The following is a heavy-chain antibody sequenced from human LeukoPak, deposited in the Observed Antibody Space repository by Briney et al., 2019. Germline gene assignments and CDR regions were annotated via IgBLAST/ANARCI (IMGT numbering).Heavy chain of an antibody. J-gene: IGHJ4*02. V-gene: IGHV5-51*01. CDR2: IYPGDSEI. Sequence: GESLKISCKGSGYSFTSYWIGWVRQMPGKGLEWMGIIYPGDSEIKYSPSLQDQVTISADKSISTAYLQWSSLKASDTAMYYCARLGTTVTTPCSLWGQGTLVTVSS. CDR3: ARLGTTVTTPCSL. D-gene: IGHD4-11*01. CDR1: GYSFTSYW.